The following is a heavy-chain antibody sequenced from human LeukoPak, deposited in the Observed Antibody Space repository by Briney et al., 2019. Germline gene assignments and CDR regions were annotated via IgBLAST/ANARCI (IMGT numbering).Heavy chain of an antibody. CDR2: INHSGST. V-gene: IGHV4-34*01. Sequence: SETLSLTCAVYGGSFSGYYWSWIRQPPGKGLEWIGEINHSGSTNYNPSLKSRVTISVDTSKNQFSLKLSSVTAADTAVYYCARVVAAATTDYWGQGTLATVSS. CDR3: ARVVAAATTDY. CDR1: GGSFSGYY. D-gene: IGHD6-13*01. J-gene: IGHJ4*02.